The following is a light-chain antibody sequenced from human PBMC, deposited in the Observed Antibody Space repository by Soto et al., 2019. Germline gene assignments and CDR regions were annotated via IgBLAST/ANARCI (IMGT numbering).Light chain of an antibody. J-gene: IGLJ2*01. CDR2: SNN. V-gene: IGLV1-44*01. CDR3: AAWDDSLNAL. Sequence: QSVLTQPPSASGTPGQRVTISCSGSSSNIGSNPVNWYQQLPGTAPKLLIYSNNQRPSGVPDRFSGSKSGTSASLAISGLQSEDEADYYCAAWDDSLNALFGGGTKLTVL. CDR1: SSNIGSNP.